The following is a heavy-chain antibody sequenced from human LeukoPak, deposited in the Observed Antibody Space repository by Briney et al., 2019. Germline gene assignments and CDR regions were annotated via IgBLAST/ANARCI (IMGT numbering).Heavy chain of an antibody. D-gene: IGHD3-22*01. V-gene: IGHV1-2*02. CDR1: GYTFTGYY. J-gene: IGHJ4*02. Sequence: VASVKVSCTASGYTFTGYYMHWVRQDPGQGLEWMGWINPNSGGTNYAQKFQGRVTMTRDTSISTAYMELSRLRSDDTAVYYCARSAFVRGYYYGFDYWGQGTLVTVSS. CDR2: INPNSGGT. CDR3: ARSAFVRGYYYGFDY.